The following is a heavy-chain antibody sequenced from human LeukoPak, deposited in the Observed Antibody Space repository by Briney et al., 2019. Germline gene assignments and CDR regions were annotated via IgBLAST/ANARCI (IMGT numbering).Heavy chain of an antibody. J-gene: IGHJ2*01. CDR1: GFTFSSYS. V-gene: IGHV3-21*04. CDR2: ISSSSSYI. Sequence: GGSLRLSCAASGFTFSSYSMNWVRQAPGKGLEWVSSISSSSSYIYYADSVKGRFTISRDNAKNSLYLQMNSLRAEDTAVYYCAKDFETYSSGLAYWYFDLWGRGTLVTVSS. D-gene: IGHD6-19*01. CDR3: AKDFETYSSGLAYWYFDL.